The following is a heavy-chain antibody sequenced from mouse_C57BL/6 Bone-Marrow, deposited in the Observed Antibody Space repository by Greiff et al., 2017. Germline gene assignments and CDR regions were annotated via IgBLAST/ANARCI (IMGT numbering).Heavy chain of an antibody. CDR3: ARSTCKFNNLVAD. V-gene: IGHV1-9*01. D-gene: IGHD2-2*01. CDR1: GYTFTGYW. J-gene: IGHJ3*01. CDR2: IYPRSGST. Sequence: QVQLQQSGAELVRPGASVKLSCKASGYTFTGYWIEWVKQRPGQGLEWIGEIYPRSGSTNYNEKFKGKATITADTSSNTAYMQLRSLTTEDSAVYYYARSTCKFNNLVADWGQGILVTV.